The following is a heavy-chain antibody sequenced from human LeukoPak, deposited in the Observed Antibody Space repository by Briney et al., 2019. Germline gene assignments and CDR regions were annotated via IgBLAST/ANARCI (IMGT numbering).Heavy chain of an antibody. V-gene: IGHV3-23*01. D-gene: IGHD3-10*01. J-gene: IGHJ4*02. CDR2: ISGSGSST. Sequence: GGSLRLSCAASGFTFSICAMNWVRPAPGKGLEWVSGISGSGSSTYYADSVKGRFTISRDSSKNTVYLQMNSLRAEDTAVYYCAKADGSYKTLIDYWGQGTLVTVSS. CDR3: AKADGSYKTLIDY. CDR1: GFTFSICA.